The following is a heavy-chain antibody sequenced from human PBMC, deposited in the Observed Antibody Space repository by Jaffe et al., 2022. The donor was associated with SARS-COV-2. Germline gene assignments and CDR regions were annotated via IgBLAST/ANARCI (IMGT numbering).Heavy chain of an antibody. V-gene: IGHV3-48*02. Sequence: EVQLVESGGGLVQPGGSLRLSCAASGFTFSSYSMNWVRQAPGKGLEWVSYISSSSSTIYYADSVKGRFTISRDNAKNSLYLQMNSLRDEDTAVYYCARGGVGYCSGGSCYSEFDYWGQGTLVTVSS. CDR1: GFTFSSYS. CDR3: ARGGVGYCSGGSCYSEFDY. D-gene: IGHD2-15*01. J-gene: IGHJ4*02. CDR2: ISSSSSTI.